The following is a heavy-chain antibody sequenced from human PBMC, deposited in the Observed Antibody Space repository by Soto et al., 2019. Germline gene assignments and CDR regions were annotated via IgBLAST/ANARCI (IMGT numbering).Heavy chain of an antibody. D-gene: IGHD7-27*01. CDR1: GGSISSDYYY. CDR3: VISRWGIGWFDP. V-gene: IGHV4-30-4*01. Sequence: QVQLQESGPGLVKPSQTLSLTCTVSGGSISSDYYYWSWIRQPPGKGLEWIGYIYSSGNTYYNPSLKSRVTISVDTSKNQFSLKLSSVTAADTAVYYCVISRWGIGWFDPWGQEALVTVSS. CDR2: IYSSGNT. J-gene: IGHJ5*02.